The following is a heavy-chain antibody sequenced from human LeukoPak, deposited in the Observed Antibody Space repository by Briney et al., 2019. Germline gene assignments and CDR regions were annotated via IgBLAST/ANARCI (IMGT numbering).Heavy chain of an antibody. D-gene: IGHD6-19*01. Sequence: SETLSLTCAVYGGSFSGYYWSWIRQPPGKGLEWIGEINHSGSTNYNPSLKSRVTISVDTSKNQFSLKLSSVTAADTAVYYCARGSSGWSHGVVYYGMDVWGQGTTVTVSS. CDR3: ARGSSGWSHGVVYYGMDV. J-gene: IGHJ6*02. CDR2: INHSGST. CDR1: GGSFSGYY. V-gene: IGHV4-34*01.